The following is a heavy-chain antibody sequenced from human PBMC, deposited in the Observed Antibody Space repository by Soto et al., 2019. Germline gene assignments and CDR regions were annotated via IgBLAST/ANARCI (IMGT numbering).Heavy chain of an antibody. CDR2: MNPNSGNT. CDR3: ARSIAASRGGYYYYYGMDV. V-gene: IGHV1-8*01. CDR1: GYTFTSYD. D-gene: IGHD6-6*01. Sequence: GXSVKVSCTASGYTFTSYDINWVRQATGQGLEWMGWMNPNSGNTGYAQKFQGRVTMTRNTSISTAYMELSSLRSEDTAVYYCARSIAASRGGYYYYYGMDVWGQGTTVTVSS. J-gene: IGHJ6*02.